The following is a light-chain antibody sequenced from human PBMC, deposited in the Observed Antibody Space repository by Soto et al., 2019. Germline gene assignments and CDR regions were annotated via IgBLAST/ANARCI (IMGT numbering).Light chain of an antibody. CDR1: QGINTF. CDR3: QQLNSYPIT. Sequence: DIKMTQSPSTLSAFVGDRVTITCRASQGINTFLAWYQQKAGKAPKLLIYAASTLQSGVPSRFSGSGSGTDFTLTISSLQSEDFATYYCQQLNSYPITFGQGTRLEIK. CDR2: AAS. V-gene: IGKV1-9*01. J-gene: IGKJ5*01.